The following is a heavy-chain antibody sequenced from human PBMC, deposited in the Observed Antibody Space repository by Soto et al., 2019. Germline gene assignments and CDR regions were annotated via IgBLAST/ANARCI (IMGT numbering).Heavy chain of an antibody. Sequence: GASVKVSCEASGYTFTSYYMHWVRQAPGQGLEWMGIINPSGGSTSYAQKFQGRLTMTRDMSTSTAYMELSSLRSEDTAIYYCAARTGYYTSYYYMDVWGKGTTVTVSS. V-gene: IGHV1-46*01. D-gene: IGHD3-9*01. CDR1: GYTFTSYY. CDR3: AARTGYYTSYYYMDV. J-gene: IGHJ6*03. CDR2: INPSGGST.